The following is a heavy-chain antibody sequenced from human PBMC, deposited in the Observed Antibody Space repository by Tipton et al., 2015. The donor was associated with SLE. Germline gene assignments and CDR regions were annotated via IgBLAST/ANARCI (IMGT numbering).Heavy chain of an antibody. CDR3: ARTCSGGSCYSFDS. CDR1: GDSVSSNNAA. Sequence: GLVKPSQTLSLTCVISGDSVSSNNAAWNWIRQSPSRGLEWLGRTYYRSKWFNNYAVSVQSRITFNSDTSKNQFSLQLNSVTPEDTAAYYCARTCSGGSCYSFDSWGQGTLVTVSS. J-gene: IGHJ4*02. CDR2: TYYRSKWFN. V-gene: IGHV6-1*01. D-gene: IGHD2-15*01.